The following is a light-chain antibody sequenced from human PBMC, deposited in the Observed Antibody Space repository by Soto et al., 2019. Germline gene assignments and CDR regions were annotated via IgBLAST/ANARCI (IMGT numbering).Light chain of an antibody. J-gene: IGKJ1*01. Sequence: EIVLTQSPGTLSLSPGERATLSCRASQSVSTNYLGWYQQKPGQAPRLLIYSASSRAAGIPDRFSGSGSGTDFTLTISRLEPEDVAVYYCQQYGSSPLTLGQGTKVEIK. CDR1: QSVSTNY. V-gene: IGKV3-20*01. CDR2: SAS. CDR3: QQYGSSPLT.